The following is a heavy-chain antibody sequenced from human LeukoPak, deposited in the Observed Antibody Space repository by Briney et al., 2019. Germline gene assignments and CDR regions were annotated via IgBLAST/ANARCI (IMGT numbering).Heavy chain of an antibody. CDR1: GFTLSSYG. D-gene: IGHD1-26*01. CDR2: IWYDGSNK. J-gene: IGHJ4*02. Sequence: PGGSLRLSCAASGFTLSSYGMHWVRQAPGKGLEWVAVIWYDGSNKYYADSVKGRFTISRDNSKNTLYLQMNSLRAEDTAVYYCAKPRFKVGATLFDYWGQGTLVTVSS. V-gene: IGHV3-33*06. CDR3: AKPRFKVGATLFDY.